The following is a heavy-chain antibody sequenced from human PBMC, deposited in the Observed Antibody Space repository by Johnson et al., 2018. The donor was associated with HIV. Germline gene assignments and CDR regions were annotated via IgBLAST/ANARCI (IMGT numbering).Heavy chain of an antibody. J-gene: IGHJ3*02. CDR3: ANTSPGSGRFGAFDI. V-gene: IGHV3-66*02. D-gene: IGHD3-10*01. CDR1: GFTVSSNY. CDR2: LYSDGGT. Sequence: VQLVESGGGLVQPGGSLRLSCAASGFTVSSNYMSWVRQAPGKGLEWVSVLYSDGGTYYADSVKGRFTISRDNSKNTLYLQMNSLRADDTAVYYCANTSPGSGRFGAFDIWGQGTMVTVSS.